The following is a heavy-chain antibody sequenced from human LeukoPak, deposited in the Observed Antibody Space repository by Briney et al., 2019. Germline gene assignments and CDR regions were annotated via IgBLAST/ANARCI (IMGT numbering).Heavy chain of an antibody. J-gene: IGHJ4*02. D-gene: IGHD3-22*01. Sequence: GRSLRLSCAASGFTFSSYWMSWVRQAPGKGLEWVANIKQDGSEKNYVDSVKGRFTVSRDKAKNTLYLQVNCLRVEVTAVYSCARGNYDSRCFDSWGQGTLVTVSS. V-gene: IGHV3-7*04. CDR1: GFTFSSYW. CDR3: ARGNYDSRCFDS. CDR2: IKQDGSEK.